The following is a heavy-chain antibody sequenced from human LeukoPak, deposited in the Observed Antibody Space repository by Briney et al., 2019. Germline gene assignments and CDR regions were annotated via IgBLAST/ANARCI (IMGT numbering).Heavy chain of an antibody. CDR3: ERVSLWFGESTEDDY. CDR1: GLSISSSSYD. CDR2: IYYSGST. D-gene: IGHD3-10*01. J-gene: IGHJ4*02. Sequence: PSETLSLTGTVSGLSISSSSYDWGGIRQPPGRGLEGIGSIYYSGSTYDNPSLNSRATISVDTSENQFSRKLSAVTAAHTAVYYCERVSLWFGESTEDDYWGQGTLVSVFS. V-gene: IGHV4-39*07.